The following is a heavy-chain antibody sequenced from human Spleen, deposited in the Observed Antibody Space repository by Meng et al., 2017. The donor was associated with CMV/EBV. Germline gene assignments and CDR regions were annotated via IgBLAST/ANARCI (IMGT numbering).Heavy chain of an antibody. J-gene: IGHJ4*02. CDR2: IIPVFGTA. V-gene: IGHV1-69*05. CDR1: GYTFSNYG. D-gene: IGHD1-20*01. Sequence: SVKVSCKASGYTFSNYGISWVRQAPGQGLEWMGGIIPVFGTANYAQKFQGRVTISTDESSTTAYMELSGLRSEDTAVYYCANEGITGTTIYFDYWGQGSRVTVSS. CDR3: ANEGITGTTIYFDY.